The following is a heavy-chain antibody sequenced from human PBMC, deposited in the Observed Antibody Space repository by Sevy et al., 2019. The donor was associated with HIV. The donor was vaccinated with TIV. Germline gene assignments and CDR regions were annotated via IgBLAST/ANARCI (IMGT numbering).Heavy chain of an antibody. J-gene: IGHJ6*02. D-gene: IGHD1-26*01. CDR3: ARDSGYNRSYYYYYGMDV. V-gene: IGHV4-38-2*02. CDR1: GYSISSGYY. CDR2: RNHSGST. Sequence: SETLSLTCTVSGYSISSGYYWGWIRQPPGKGLEWIGSRNHSGSTYYNPSLKSRVTISVDTSKNQFSLKLSSVTAADTAVYYCARDSGYNRSYYYYYGMDVWGQGTTVTVSS.